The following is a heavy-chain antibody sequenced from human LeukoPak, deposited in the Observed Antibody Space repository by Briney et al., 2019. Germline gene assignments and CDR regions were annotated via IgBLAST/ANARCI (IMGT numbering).Heavy chain of an antibody. Sequence: GGSLRLSCAASGFTFSSYAMSWVRQAPGKGLEWVSAISGSGGSTYYADSVKGRFTISRDNSKNTLYLQMNSLRAEDTAVYYCAGYYDVFGYFDYWGQGTLITVSS. CDR2: ISGSGGST. J-gene: IGHJ4*02. D-gene: IGHD3-22*01. CDR3: AGYYDVFGYFDY. V-gene: IGHV3-23*01. CDR1: GFTFSSYA.